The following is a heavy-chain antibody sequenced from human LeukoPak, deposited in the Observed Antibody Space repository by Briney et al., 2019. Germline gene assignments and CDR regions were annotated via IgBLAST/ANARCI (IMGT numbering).Heavy chain of an antibody. Sequence: SETLSLTCTVSGGSISSTSYYWGWIRQPPGKGLEWIGSIYYSGSTHYNPSLKSRVTISVDTSKNQFSLNLSSVTAADTAVYYCASHYSGYDFRRGFFDYWGQRALVTVSS. J-gene: IGHJ4*02. D-gene: IGHD5-12*01. CDR2: IYYSGST. CDR1: GGSISSTSYY. V-gene: IGHV4-39*01. CDR3: ASHYSGYDFRRGFFDY.